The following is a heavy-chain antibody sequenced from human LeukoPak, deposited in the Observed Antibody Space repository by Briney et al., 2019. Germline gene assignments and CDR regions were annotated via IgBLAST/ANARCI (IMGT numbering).Heavy chain of an antibody. CDR1: GGSIISSSYY. CDR3: ARANRPECSGGSCYHFDY. CDR2: IYYTGST. Sequence: PSETLSLTCTVSGGSIISSSYYWGWIRQPPGKGLEWIGSIYYTGSTYYNPSLRSRVTMSVDTSRNQFSLKLSSVTAADTAVYYCARANRPECSGGSCYHFDYWGQGTLVTVSS. J-gene: IGHJ4*02. V-gene: IGHV4-39*07. D-gene: IGHD2-15*01.